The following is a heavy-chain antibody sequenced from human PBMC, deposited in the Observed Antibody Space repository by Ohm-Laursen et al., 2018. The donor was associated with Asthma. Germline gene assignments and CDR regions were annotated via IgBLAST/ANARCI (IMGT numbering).Heavy chain of an antibody. Sequence: SLRLSCTASGFTFSNYDMTWVRQSPGKGLEWVSAISVSGDGTTYADSVRGRFTISRDNSKNTLYLEMNSLRAEDTAVYYCAKSRGYWYFDLWGRGTLVTVSS. CDR2: ISVSGDGT. CDR1: GFTFSNYD. V-gene: IGHV3-23*01. CDR3: AKSRGYWYFDL. J-gene: IGHJ2*01.